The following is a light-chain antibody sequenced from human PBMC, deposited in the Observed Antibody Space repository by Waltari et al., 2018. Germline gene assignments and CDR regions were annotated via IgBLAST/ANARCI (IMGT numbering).Light chain of an antibody. CDR3: YSTADNNWV. CDR1: VLAKKY. V-gene: IGLV3-27*01. CDR2: KGS. Sequence: SYELTQPSSVSVSPGQTATITCSGDVLAKKYGRWLQQKPGQAPVVVIYKGSERPSGIPERFSGSDPGATVTLTITGAQFEDEADYYCYSTADNNWVFGGGTKLTVL. J-gene: IGLJ3*02.